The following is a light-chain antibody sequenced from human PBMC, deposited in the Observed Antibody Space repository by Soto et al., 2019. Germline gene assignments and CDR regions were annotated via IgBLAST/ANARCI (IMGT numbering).Light chain of an antibody. Sequence: EIVLTQSPGTLSVSPGDRATLSCRASQSVSSSLAWYQQKPGQAPRLLIYGASTRATGIPDRFSGSGSGTEFTLTISSLQSEDFAVYYCQQYHHWPPITFGQGTRLEIK. V-gene: IGKV3-15*01. J-gene: IGKJ5*01. CDR1: QSVSSS. CDR2: GAS. CDR3: QQYHHWPPIT.